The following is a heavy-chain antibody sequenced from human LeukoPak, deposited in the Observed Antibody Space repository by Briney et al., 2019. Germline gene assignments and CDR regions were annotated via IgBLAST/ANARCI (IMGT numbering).Heavy chain of an antibody. CDR1: GFSFSRTW. J-gene: IGHJ4*02. D-gene: IGHD2-21*01. CDR3: ARAYY. V-gene: IGHV3-7*01. Sequence: GGSLRLSCTASGFSFSRTWMRWVWQAPGKGLEWVANIEPDGTEKAYVNSVKGRFTISRDNAKNSLFLEMNSLRVEDTAVYYCARAYYWGPGTLVTVSS. CDR2: IEPDGTEK.